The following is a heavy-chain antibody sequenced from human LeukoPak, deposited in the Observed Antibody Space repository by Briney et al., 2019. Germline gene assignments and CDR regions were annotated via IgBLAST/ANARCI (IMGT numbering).Heavy chain of an antibody. CDR3: AKDLGHYFYYFDF. D-gene: IGHD3-10*01. Sequence: GGSLRLSCAASGFTFSSFAMSWVRQAPGKGLEWISVISASGGSTYYADSVKGRFTISRDNSKNTLHLQMNSLRAEDTAVYYCAKDLGHYFYYFDFWGQGTLVTVPS. CDR2: ISASGGST. V-gene: IGHV3-23*01. J-gene: IGHJ4*02. CDR1: GFTFSSFA.